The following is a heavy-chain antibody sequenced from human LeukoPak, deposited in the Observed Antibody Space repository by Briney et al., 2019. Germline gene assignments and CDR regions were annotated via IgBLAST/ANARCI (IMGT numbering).Heavy chain of an antibody. CDR1: GGTFSSYA. Sequence: SVKVSCKASGGTFSSYAISWVRQAPGQGLEWIGRIIPILGMANYAQKFQGRVTITADKSTSTAYMELSSLRSEDTAVYYCARASNYYGSGSYYNVGFDYWGQGTLVTVSS. J-gene: IGHJ4*02. D-gene: IGHD3-10*01. V-gene: IGHV1-69*04. CDR3: ARASNYYGSGSYYNVGFDY. CDR2: IIPILGMA.